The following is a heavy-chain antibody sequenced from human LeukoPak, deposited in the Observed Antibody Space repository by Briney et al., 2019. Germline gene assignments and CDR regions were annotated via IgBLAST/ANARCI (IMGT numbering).Heavy chain of an antibody. CDR2: IYYSGST. D-gene: IGHD6-13*01. Sequence: SETLSLTCTVSGGSISSSSYYWGWIRQPPGKGLEWIGSIYYSGSTYYNPSLKSRVTISVDTSKNQFSLQLSSVTAADTAVYYCAGGLPGYSSSWSGNYYYYMDVWGKGTTVTVSS. CDR1: GGSISSSSYY. V-gene: IGHV4-39*01. J-gene: IGHJ6*03. CDR3: AGGLPGYSSSWSGNYYYYMDV.